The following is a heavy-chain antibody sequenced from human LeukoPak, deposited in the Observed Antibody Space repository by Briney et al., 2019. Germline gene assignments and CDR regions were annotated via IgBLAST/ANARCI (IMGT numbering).Heavy chain of an antibody. V-gene: IGHV3-64D*06. Sequence: GGSLRLSCSASGFTFSSYTVHWVRQAPGKGLEFVSAITSTGGNTYYADSVTSRFTLSRDNSKNTLYLQMSSLRAEDTAVYYCVIVRGYFDSSGIDYWGQGTLVTVSS. CDR3: VIVRGYFDSSGIDY. CDR1: GFTFSSYT. J-gene: IGHJ4*02. D-gene: IGHD3-9*01. CDR2: ITSTGGNT.